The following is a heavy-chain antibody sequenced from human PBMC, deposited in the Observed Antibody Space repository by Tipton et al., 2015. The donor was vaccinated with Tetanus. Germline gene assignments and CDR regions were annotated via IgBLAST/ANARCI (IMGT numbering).Heavy chain of an antibody. J-gene: IGHJ4*02. CDR1: GGSISSGGYY. Sequence: LRLSCTVSGGSISSGGYYWSWIRQHPGKGLEWIGDIYYSGSTYYTPSPKSRVTISVDTSKNQFSLKLNSVTAADTAVYYCARDQARGARGWNYFDYWGQGTLVTVSS. V-gene: IGHV4-31*03. CDR2: IYYSGST. D-gene: IGHD1-26*01. CDR3: ARDQARGARGWNYFDY.